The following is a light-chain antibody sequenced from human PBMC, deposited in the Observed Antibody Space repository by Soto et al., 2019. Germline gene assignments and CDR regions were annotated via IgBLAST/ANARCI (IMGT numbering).Light chain of an antibody. CDR3: QPYGCSLPTWT. CDR1: QSVSSSY. V-gene: IGKV3-20*01. CDR2: GAS. Sequence: EIVLTQSPGTLSLSPGERATLSCRASQSVSSSYLAWYQQKPGQAPRLLIYGASSRATGIPDRFSGSGSGTDFTLTISRLEPEDFAVYYCQPYGCSLPTWTFVQVTMV. J-gene: IGKJ1*01.